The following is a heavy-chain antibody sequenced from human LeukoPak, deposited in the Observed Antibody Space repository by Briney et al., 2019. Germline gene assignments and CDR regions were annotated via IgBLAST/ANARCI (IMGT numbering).Heavy chain of an antibody. V-gene: IGHV3-48*03. Sequence: GGSLRLSCAASGFTFSSYEMNWVRQAPGKGLEWVSYISSSGSTIWYADSVKGRFTISRDNAKNSLYLQMSNLRAEDTAVYYCVRLNWFDPWGQGTLVTVSS. CDR1: GFTFSSYE. CDR3: VRLNWFDP. J-gene: IGHJ5*02. CDR2: ISSSGSTI.